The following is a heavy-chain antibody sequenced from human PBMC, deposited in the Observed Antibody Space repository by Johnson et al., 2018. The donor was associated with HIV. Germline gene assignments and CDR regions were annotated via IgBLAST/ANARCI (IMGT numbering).Heavy chain of an antibody. Sequence: QVQLVESGGGVVQPATSLRLSCEASGFTFSSHAMHWVRQAPGKGLEWVAVISYDGSSKHYADSVKGRFTISSDNSKNTLYLQMNSLKTEDTAVYYCTRGGRIAAAGTGPRWGAFDIWGQGTMVTVSS. CDR2: ISYDGSSK. CDR1: GFTFSSHA. J-gene: IGHJ3*02. V-gene: IGHV3-30-3*01. CDR3: TRGGRIAAAGTGPRWGAFDI. D-gene: IGHD6-13*01.